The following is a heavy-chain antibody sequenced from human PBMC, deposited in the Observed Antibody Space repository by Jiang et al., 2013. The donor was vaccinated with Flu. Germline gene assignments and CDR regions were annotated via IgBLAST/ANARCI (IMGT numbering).Heavy chain of an antibody. CDR1: GDSVSSNSAA. J-gene: IGHJ5*02. CDR2: TYYRSKWYN. CDR3: ARTVLLWFGETLNWFDP. Sequence: TSQTLSLTCAISGDSVSSNSAAWNWIRQSPSRGLEWLGRTYYRSKWYNDYAVSVKSRITINPDTSKNQFSLQLNSVTPEDTAVYYCARTVLLWFGETLNWFDPWGQGTLVT. V-gene: IGHV6-1*01. D-gene: IGHD3-10*01.